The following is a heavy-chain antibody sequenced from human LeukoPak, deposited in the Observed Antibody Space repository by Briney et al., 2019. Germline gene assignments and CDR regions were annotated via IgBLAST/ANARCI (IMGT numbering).Heavy chain of an antibody. CDR3: AGLYYYDSSGYSEASDY. Sequence: GASVKVSCTASGGTFSSYAISWVRQAPGQGLEWMGGIIPIFGTANYAQKFQGRVTITADESTSTAYMELSSLRSEDTAVYYCAGLYYYDSSGYSEASDYWGQGTLVTVSS. D-gene: IGHD3-22*01. CDR1: GGTFSSYA. V-gene: IGHV1-69*13. CDR2: IIPIFGTA. J-gene: IGHJ4*02.